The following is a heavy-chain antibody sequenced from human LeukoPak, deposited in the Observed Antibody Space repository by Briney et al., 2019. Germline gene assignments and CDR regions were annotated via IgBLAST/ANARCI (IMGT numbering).Heavy chain of an antibody. CDR1: GGSISSYY. CDR2: IYYSGST. J-gene: IGHJ4*02. CDR3: ATRAREYRSGWYDFDY. V-gene: IGHV4-59*01. D-gene: IGHD6-19*01. Sequence: SETLSLTCTVSGGSISSYYWSWIRQPPGKGLEWIGYIYYSGSTNYNPSLKSRVTISVDTSKNQFSLKLSSVTAEDRAVYYCATRAREYRSGWYDFDYWGQGTLVTVSS.